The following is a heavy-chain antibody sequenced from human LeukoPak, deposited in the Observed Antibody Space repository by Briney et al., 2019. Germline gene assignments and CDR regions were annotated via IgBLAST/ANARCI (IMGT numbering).Heavy chain of an antibody. V-gene: IGHV4-39*01. Sequence: SETLSLTCTVSGGSISSSSYYWGWIRQPPGKGLEWVGSIYYSGSTYYNPSLKSRVTISVDTSKNQFSLKLSSVTAADTAVYYWAVSEYSSSWGAFDIWGQGTMVTVSS. CDR3: AVSEYSSSWGAFDI. CDR2: IYYSGST. D-gene: IGHD6-6*01. J-gene: IGHJ3*02. CDR1: GGSISSSSYY.